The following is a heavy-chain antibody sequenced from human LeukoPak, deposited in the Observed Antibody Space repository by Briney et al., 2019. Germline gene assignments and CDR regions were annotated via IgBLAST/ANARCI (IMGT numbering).Heavy chain of an antibody. CDR3: AREGYRGYDYYFDY. V-gene: IGHV3-30*03. J-gene: IGHJ4*02. CDR1: GFRVFDYG. D-gene: IGHD5-12*01. CDR2: VSSDGTYK. Sequence: GGSLRLSCAISGFRVFDYGVHWVRQAPGKGLEWVAVVSSDGTYKHYADSVKGRFTISRDNSKNTLYLNMNSLRAEDTAVYYCAREGYRGYDYYFDYWGQGTLVTVSS.